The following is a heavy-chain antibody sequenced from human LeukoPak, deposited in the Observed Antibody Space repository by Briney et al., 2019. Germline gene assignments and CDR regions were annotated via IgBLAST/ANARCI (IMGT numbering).Heavy chain of an antibody. CDR2: ISWNSGSI. Sequence: GRSLRLSCAASGFTFDDYAMHWVRQAPGKGLEWVSGISWNSGSIGYADSVKGRFTFSRDNAKNSLYLQMNSLRAEDTALYYCAKAIIDYGDYVHGMDVWGQGTTVTVSS. D-gene: IGHD4-17*01. CDR1: GFTFDDYA. V-gene: IGHV3-9*01. CDR3: AKAIIDYGDYVHGMDV. J-gene: IGHJ6*02.